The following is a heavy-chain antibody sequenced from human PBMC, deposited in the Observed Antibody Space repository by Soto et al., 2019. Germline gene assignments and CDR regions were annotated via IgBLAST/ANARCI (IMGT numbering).Heavy chain of an antibody. Sequence: QVQLVQSGAEVKKPGSSVKVSCKASGGTFSSYAISWVRQASGQGLEWMGGIIPIFGTANYAQKFQGRVTRTADDSTSPAYMELGSLRSEDTAVYYCARGRRAAMDPFDYWGQGTLVTVSS. CDR1: GGTFSSYA. J-gene: IGHJ4*02. D-gene: IGHD5-18*01. CDR2: IIPIFGTA. CDR3: ARGRRAAMDPFDY. V-gene: IGHV1-69*12.